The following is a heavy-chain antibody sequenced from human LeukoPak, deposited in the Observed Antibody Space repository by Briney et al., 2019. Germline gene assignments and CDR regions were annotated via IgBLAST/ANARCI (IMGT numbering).Heavy chain of an antibody. CDR3: AKGRIYCSSTSCYTIYYYYYYMDV. Sequence: GGSLRLSCAASGFTFSSYSMNWVRQAPGKGLEWVSYISSSSSTIYYADSVKGRFTISRDNAKNSLYLQMNSLRAEDTAVYYCAKGRIYCSSTSCYTIYYYYYYMDVWGKGTTVTVSS. CDR1: GFTFSSYS. V-gene: IGHV3-48*04. J-gene: IGHJ6*03. D-gene: IGHD2-2*01. CDR2: ISSSSSTI.